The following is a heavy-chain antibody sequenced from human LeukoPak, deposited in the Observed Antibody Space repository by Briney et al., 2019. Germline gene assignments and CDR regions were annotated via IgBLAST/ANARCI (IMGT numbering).Heavy chain of an antibody. CDR2: IYHSGST. CDR1: GVSISSSNW. V-gene: IGHV4-4*02. D-gene: IGHD2/OR15-2a*01. Sequence: SETLSLTCAVSGVSISSSNWWSWVRQPPGKGLEWIGEIYHSGSTNYNPSLKSRVTISVDKSKNQFSLKLSSVTAADTAVYFCARDFYPDGFDIWGPGTMVTVSS. J-gene: IGHJ3*02. CDR3: ARDFYPDGFDI.